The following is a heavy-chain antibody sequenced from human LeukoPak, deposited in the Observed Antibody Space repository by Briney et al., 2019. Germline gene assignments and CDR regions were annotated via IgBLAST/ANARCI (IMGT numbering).Heavy chain of an antibody. CDR1: GYTFTSYG. D-gene: IGHD3-9*01. CDR3: ARDEGYDILTGYYGITDY. V-gene: IGHV1-18*01. Sequence: ASVNVSCTASGYTFTSYGISWVRQAPGQGLEWMGWISAYNGNTNYAQKLQGRVTMTTDTSTSTAYMELRSLRSDDTAVYYCARDEGYDILTGYYGITDYWGQGTLVTVSS. CDR2: ISAYNGNT. J-gene: IGHJ4*02.